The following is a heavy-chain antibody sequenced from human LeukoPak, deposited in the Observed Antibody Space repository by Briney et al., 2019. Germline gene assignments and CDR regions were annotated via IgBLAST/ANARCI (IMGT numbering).Heavy chain of an antibody. Sequence: ASVKVSCKVSGYTLTELSMHWVRQAPGKGLEWMGGFDPEDGETIYAQKFQGRVTMTEDTSTDTAYMELSSLRSDDTAVYYCARDHVGEMATITLDYWGQGTLVTVSS. J-gene: IGHJ4*02. CDR1: GYTLTELS. V-gene: IGHV1-24*01. CDR2: FDPEDGET. CDR3: ARDHVGEMATITLDY. D-gene: IGHD5-24*01.